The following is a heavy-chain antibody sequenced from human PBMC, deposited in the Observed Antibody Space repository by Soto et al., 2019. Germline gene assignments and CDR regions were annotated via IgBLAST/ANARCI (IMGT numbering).Heavy chain of an antibody. Sequence: QITLKESGPTLVNPTQTLTLTCTFSGFSLSTSGAGVGWIRQPPPKALEWLAVVYWDDDKRYSPSLKSRLTITKDTAKLRVIPTTTNMDPVDTATYYSAYRIYGGWLTGSYYDYWGPGTLVTVSS. CDR2: VYWDDDK. J-gene: IGHJ4*02. V-gene: IGHV2-5*02. D-gene: IGHD7-27*01. CDR1: GFSLSTSGAG. CDR3: AYRIYGGWLTGSYYDY.